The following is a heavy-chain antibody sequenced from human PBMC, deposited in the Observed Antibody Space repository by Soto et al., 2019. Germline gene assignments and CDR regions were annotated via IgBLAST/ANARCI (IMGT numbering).Heavy chain of an antibody. D-gene: IGHD6-6*01. Sequence: GESLKISCKGSGYSFTSYWISWVRQMPGKGLEWMGRIDPSDSYTNYSPSFQGHVTISADKSISTAYLQWSSLKASDTAMYYCARSIAAPPYYYYYGTDVWGQGTTVTVSS. V-gene: IGHV5-10-1*01. CDR2: IDPSDSYT. CDR3: ARSIAAPPYYYYYGTDV. J-gene: IGHJ6*02. CDR1: GYSFTSYW.